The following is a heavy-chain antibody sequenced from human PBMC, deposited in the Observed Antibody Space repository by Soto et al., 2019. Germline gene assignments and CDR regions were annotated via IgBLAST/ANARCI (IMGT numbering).Heavy chain of an antibody. CDR3: AKGNDFWSGYSYYYGMYV. D-gene: IGHD3-3*01. CDR2: ISGSGGST. J-gene: IGHJ6*02. CDR1: GFTFSNHA. Sequence: PGGSLRLSCAASGFTFSNHAMNWVRQVAGKGLEWVSAISGSGGSTSSGAAEKGLFTISEDNSDNTQHLLINILAADDTADYCCAKGNDFWSGYSYYYGMYVWGQGATVTVSS. V-gene: IGHV3-23*02.